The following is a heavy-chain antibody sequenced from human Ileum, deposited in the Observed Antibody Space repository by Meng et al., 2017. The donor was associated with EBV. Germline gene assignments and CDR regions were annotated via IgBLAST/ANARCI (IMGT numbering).Heavy chain of an antibody. CDR3: ASKQYFFAY. CDR1: GYSFSRYV. D-gene: IGHD1/OR15-1a*01. J-gene: IGHJ4*02. V-gene: IGHV1-18*01. Sequence: QVQLVQSGTEVKKPGASVKVSCKTSGYSFSRYVISWVRQAHGQGLEWVGWINPYDGDTNYAQKLQDRVTLTTDTSTSTAYMELRSLRSDDTAVYYCASKQYFFAYWGQGTLVTVSS. CDR2: INPYDGDT.